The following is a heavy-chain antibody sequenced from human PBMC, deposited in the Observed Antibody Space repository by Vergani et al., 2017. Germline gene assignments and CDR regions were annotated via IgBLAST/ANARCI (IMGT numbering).Heavy chain of an antibody. CDR1: FYTFTSYV. V-gene: IGHV1-18*04. J-gene: IGHJ6*02. CDR3: ARDPDIVVVPAAPYYYYYYGMDV. Sequence: QVQLVQSGAEVKKPGASVKVSCKASFYTFTSYVISWVRQAPGQGLEWMGWISAYNGNTNYAQKLQGRVTMTTDTSTSTAYMELRSPTSDDTAVYYCARDPDIVVVPAAPYYYYYYGMDVWGQGTTVTVSS. D-gene: IGHD2-2*01. CDR2: ISAYNGNT.